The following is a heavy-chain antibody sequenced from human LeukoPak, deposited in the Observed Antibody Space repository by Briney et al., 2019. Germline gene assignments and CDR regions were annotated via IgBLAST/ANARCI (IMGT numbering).Heavy chain of an antibody. D-gene: IGHD4-23*01. CDR3: AKGGNSQGADY. Sequence: GRSLRLSCAASGFTFDDYAMHWVRQAPGKGLEWVSGISWNSGSIGYADSVKGRFTISRDNAKNSLYLQMNSLRAEDTALYYCAKGGNSQGADYWGQGTLVTVSS. CDR2: ISWNSGSI. V-gene: IGHV3-9*01. CDR1: GFTFDDYA. J-gene: IGHJ4*02.